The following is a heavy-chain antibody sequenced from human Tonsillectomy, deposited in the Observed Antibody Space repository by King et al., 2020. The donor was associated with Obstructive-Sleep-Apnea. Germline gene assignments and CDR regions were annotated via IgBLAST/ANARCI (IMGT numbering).Heavy chain of an antibody. CDR3: ARGSDNSVFD. D-gene: IGHD1-1*01. V-gene: IGHV4-31*03. CDR1: GGFISSGGCY. CDR2: IYYSGST. J-gene: IGHJ4*02. Sequence: QLQESGPGLGKPSQTLSLTCTVSGGFISSGGCYLSWIRQHPGKCLEWIGSIYYSGSTYYTPSLKSRVTISVDTAKNQIALKLSSVTAADTAVYYCARGSDNSVFDCGQGTLVTVSS.